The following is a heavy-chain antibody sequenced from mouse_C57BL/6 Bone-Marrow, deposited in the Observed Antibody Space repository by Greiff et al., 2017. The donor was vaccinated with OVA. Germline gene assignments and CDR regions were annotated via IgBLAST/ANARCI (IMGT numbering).Heavy chain of an antibody. D-gene: IGHD5-1*01. V-gene: IGHV1-64*01. CDR2: IHPNSGST. CDR1: GYTFTSYW. Sequence: QVQLQQSGAELVKPGASVKLSCKASGYTFTSYWMHWVKQRPGQGLEWIGMIHPNSGSTNYNEKFKSKATLTVDKSSSTAYMQLSSLTSEDSAVYYCAREGSTLFYYAMDYWGQGTSVTVSS. CDR3: AREGSTLFYYAMDY. J-gene: IGHJ4*01.